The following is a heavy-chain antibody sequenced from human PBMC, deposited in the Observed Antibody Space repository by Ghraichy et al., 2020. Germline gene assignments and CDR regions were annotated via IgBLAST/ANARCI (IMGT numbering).Heavy chain of an antibody. V-gene: IGHV4-34*01. D-gene: IGHD3-10*01. CDR3: ASHYYGSGKND. CDR1: GGSFSGYY. J-gene: IGHJ4*02. Sequence: SETLSLTCAVYGGSFSGYYWSWIRQPPGKGLEWIGEINHSGSTNYNPSLKSRVTISVDTSKNQFSLKLSSVTAADTAVYYCASHYYGSGKNDWGQGTLVTVSS. CDR2: INHSGST.